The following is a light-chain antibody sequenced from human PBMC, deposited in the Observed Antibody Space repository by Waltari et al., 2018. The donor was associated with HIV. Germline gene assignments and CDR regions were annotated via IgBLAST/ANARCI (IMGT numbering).Light chain of an antibody. CDR1: SLRTYS. V-gene: IGLV3-19*01. J-gene: IGLJ1*01. CDR3: GSRDSTGSSYV. CDR2: NGN. Sequence: SVALGQTVRITCQGDSLRTYSAAWYRQKPGQAPILVIFNGNIRPSGIPDRFSGSASGDTASLTITGALAEDEADYYCGSRDSTGSSYVFGPGTEVTV.